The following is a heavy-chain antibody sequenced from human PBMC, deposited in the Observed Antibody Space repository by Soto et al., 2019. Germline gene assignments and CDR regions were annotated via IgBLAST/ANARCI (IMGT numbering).Heavy chain of an antibody. CDR3: AADPSYYYGSGPFDI. D-gene: IGHD3-10*01. V-gene: IGHV1-58*02. Sequence: SVKVSCKASGFTSTSSAMQWVRQARGQRLEWIGWIVVGSGNTNYAQKFQERVTITRDMSTSTAYMELSSLRSEDTAVYYCAADPSYYYGSGPFDIWGQGTMVTVSS. CDR1: GFTSTSSA. CDR2: IVVGSGNT. J-gene: IGHJ3*02.